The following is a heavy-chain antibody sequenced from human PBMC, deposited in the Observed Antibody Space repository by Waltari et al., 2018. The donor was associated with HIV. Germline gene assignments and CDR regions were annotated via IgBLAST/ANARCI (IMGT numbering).Heavy chain of an antibody. Sequence: QVHLVQSGAELRKPGASVTVSCKASGYTFRNYGITWVRQAPGQGLEWMGWISGYNGDKKYAQKVRGRVTKTTDTSTSTAYLEMGSLRFDDTAVYYCARDHYYGSSGYYSDYWGQGTLVTVSS. CDR2: ISGYNGDK. D-gene: IGHD3-22*01. CDR1: GYTFRNYG. J-gene: IGHJ4*02. CDR3: ARDHYYGSSGYYSDY. V-gene: IGHV1-18*01.